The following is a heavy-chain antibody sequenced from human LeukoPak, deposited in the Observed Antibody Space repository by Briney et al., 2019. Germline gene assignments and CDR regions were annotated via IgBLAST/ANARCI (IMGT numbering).Heavy chain of an antibody. Sequence: PGGSLRLSCAASGFTFDDYAMPWVRQAPGKGLEWVSGISWNSGSIGYADSVKGRFTISRDNAKNSLYLQMNSLRAEDTALYYCAKSKAVAGIDYWGQGTLVTVSS. CDR2: ISWNSGSI. J-gene: IGHJ4*02. CDR1: GFTFDDYA. CDR3: AKSKAVAGIDY. V-gene: IGHV3-9*01. D-gene: IGHD6-19*01.